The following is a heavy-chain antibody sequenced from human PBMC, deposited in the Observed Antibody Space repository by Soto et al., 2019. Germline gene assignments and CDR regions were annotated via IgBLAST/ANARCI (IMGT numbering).Heavy chain of an antibody. CDR2: ISPSGRDT. Sequence: GGSQRLSCAASGFTFNSYDSSWVRQAPGKGLEWVSSISPSGRDTYYADSVKGRFTISRDNSKNTLYLQMNSLRAEDTAVYYCAKGRSYYYYYGVDVWGQGTTVTVS. CDR3: AKGRSYYYYYGVDV. CDR1: GFTFNSYD. V-gene: IGHV3-23*01. J-gene: IGHJ6*02.